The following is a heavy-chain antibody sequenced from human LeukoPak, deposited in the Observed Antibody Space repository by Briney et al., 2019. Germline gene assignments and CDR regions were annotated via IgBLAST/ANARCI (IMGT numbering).Heavy chain of an antibody. CDR2: IYYSGST. V-gene: IGHV4-59*01. J-gene: IGHJ4*02. Sequence: PSETLSLTCTVSGGSISSYYWSWIRQPPGKGLEWIGYIYYSGSTNYNPSLKSRVTISVDTSKNQFSLKLSSVTAADTAVYYCATLALSGWSGYWGQGTLVTVSS. CDR1: GGSISSYY. CDR3: ATLALSGWSGY. D-gene: IGHD6-19*01.